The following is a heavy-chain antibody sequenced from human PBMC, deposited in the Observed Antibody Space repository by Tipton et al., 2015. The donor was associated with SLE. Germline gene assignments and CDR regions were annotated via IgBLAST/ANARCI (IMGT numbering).Heavy chain of an antibody. V-gene: IGHV4-59*12. CDR2: IYHSGST. J-gene: IGHJ4*03. CDR1: GGSISSYY. D-gene: IGHD1-14*01. CDR3: ARGEYNPFDY. Sequence: TLSLTCTVSGGSISSYYWSWIRQPPGKGLEWIGSIYHSGSTYYNPSLKSRVTISVDTSKNQFSLKLSSVTAADTAVYYCARGEYNPFDYWGQGTMVTVSS.